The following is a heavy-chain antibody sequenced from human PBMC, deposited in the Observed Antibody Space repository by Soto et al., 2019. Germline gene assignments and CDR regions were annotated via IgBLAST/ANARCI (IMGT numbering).Heavy chain of an antibody. Sequence: SETLSLTCTVSGGSISSYYWSWIRQPPGKGLEWIGYIYYSGSTNYNPSLKSRVTISVDTSKNQFSLKLSSVTAADTAVYYCASTRDGYNAYYFDYWGQGTLVTVSS. CDR3: ASTRDGYNAYYFDY. D-gene: IGHD5-12*01. CDR2: IYYSGST. CDR1: GGSISSYY. V-gene: IGHV4-59*01. J-gene: IGHJ4*02.